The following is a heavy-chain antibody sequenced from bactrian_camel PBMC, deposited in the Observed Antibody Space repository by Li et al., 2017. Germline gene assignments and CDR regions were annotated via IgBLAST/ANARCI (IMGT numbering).Heavy chain of an antibody. CDR3: AADSGGTWFSEVRYEYNY. D-gene: IGHD2*01. CDR2: INSGGSST. Sequence: VQLVESGGGLVQPGGSLRLSCAASGSTFSVYDMSWVRQAPGKGLEWLSAINSGGSSTYYADFVQGRFTISRDNAKNTVYLQMNNLESEDTALYYCAADSGGTWFSEVRYEYNYWGQGTQVTVS. V-gene: IGHV3S40*01. CDR1: GSTFSVYD. J-gene: IGHJ4*01.